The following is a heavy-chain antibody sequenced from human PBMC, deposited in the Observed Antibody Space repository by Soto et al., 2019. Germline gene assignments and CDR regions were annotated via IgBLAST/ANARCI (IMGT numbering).Heavy chain of an antibody. CDR3: ARVAGGGGYGDYQYFQH. Sequence: SETLSLTCTVSGGSISSGSYYWIWIRQHPGKGLEWIGYIYYSGSTYYNPSLKSRVTISVDTSKNQFSLKLSSVTAADTAVYYCARVAGGGGYGDYQYFQHWGQGTLVTVSS. V-gene: IGHV4-31*03. CDR2: IYYSGST. D-gene: IGHD4-17*01. CDR1: GGSISSGSYY. J-gene: IGHJ1*01.